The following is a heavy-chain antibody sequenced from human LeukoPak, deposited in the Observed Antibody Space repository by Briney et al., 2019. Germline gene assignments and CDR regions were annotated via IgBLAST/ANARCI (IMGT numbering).Heavy chain of an antibody. V-gene: IGHV1-2*02. J-gene: IGHJ6*02. CDR3: ARNKGTVGNYYYGMDV. D-gene: IGHD4-23*01. CDR1: GYTFTSYY. Sequence: ASVKVSCKASGYTFTSYYMHWVRQAPGQGLEWMGWINPNSGGTNYAQKFQGRVTMTRDTSISTAYMELSRLRSDDTAVYYCARNKGTVGNYYYGMDVWGQGTTVTVSS. CDR2: INPNSGGT.